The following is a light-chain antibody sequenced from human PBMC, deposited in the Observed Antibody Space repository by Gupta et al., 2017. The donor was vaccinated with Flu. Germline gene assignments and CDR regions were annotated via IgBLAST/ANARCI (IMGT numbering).Light chain of an antibody. CDR3: SSDTSSSTVV. CDR1: SSDVGGYNY. V-gene: IGLV2-14*01. J-gene: IGLJ2*01. Sequence: QSALPQPASVSGSPGQSITISCTGTSSDVGGYNYVSWYQQHPGKAHKLMIYEVSNRPSGVSNRFSGSKSGNTASLTISGLQAEDEADYYCSSDTSSSTVVFGGGTKLTVL. CDR2: EVS.